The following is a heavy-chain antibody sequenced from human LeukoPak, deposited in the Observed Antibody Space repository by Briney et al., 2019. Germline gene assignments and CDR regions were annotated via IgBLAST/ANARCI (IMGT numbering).Heavy chain of an antibody. J-gene: IGHJ4*02. CDR3: ARHRASSRGGSGYSQGGFDY. CDR1: GGSISSSDYY. Sequence: PSETLSLTCTVSGGSISSSDYYWGWIRQPPGKGLEWIGSIYYSGSTYYNPSLKSRLTISVDTSKGQFSLNLNSVTAADTAVYYCARHRASSRGGSGYSQGGFDYWGQGTLVTVSS. D-gene: IGHD3-22*01. CDR2: IYYSGST. V-gene: IGHV4-39*01.